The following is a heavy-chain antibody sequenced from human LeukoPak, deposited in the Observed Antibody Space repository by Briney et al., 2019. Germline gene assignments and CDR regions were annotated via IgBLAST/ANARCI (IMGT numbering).Heavy chain of an antibody. J-gene: IGHJ4*02. CDR3: ARDQFDLLTGTTKTFDY. Sequence: PGGSLRLSCAASGFTFSSSSMNWLRQAPGKGLEWVSSISSSGIYIYYVDSVKGRFTISRDNTKNSLSLLMHNLRPEDTAVYYCARDQFDLLTGTTKTFDYWGQGTLVTVSS. CDR2: ISSSGIYI. V-gene: IGHV3-21*06. D-gene: IGHD3-9*01. CDR1: GFTFSSSS.